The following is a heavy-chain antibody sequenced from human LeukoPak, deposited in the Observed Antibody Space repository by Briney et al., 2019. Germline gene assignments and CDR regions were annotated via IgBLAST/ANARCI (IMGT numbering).Heavy chain of an antibody. D-gene: IGHD2-2*01. CDR2: ISAYNGNT. Sequence: LGASVKVSCKASGYTFTSYGISWVRQAPGQGLEWMGWISAYNGNTNYAQKIQGRVTMTTDTSTSTAYMELRSLRSDDTAVYYCASVALEDIVVVPAAYYYYGMDVWGKGTTVTVSS. V-gene: IGHV1-18*04. CDR1: GYTFTSYG. CDR3: ASVALEDIVVVPAAYYYYGMDV. J-gene: IGHJ6*04.